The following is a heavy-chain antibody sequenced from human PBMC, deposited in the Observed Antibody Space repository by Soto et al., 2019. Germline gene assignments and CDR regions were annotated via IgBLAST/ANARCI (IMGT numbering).Heavy chain of an antibody. D-gene: IGHD6-6*01. CDR3: ARVSSSSAY. J-gene: IGHJ4*02. Sequence: QLQLQESGPGLVKPSETLSLTCTVSGGSISSSSYYWAWIRQPPGKGLEWIGSIYYSGSTYYNPSLKSRVTISVDTSKNQFSLKLSSVTAADTAVYYCARVSSSSAYWGQGTLVTVSS. V-gene: IGHV4-39*01. CDR2: IYYSGST. CDR1: GGSISSSSYY.